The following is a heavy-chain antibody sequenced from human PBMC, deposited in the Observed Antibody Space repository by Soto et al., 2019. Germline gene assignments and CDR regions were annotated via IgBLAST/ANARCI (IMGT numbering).Heavy chain of an antibody. CDR1: GYTVIGYY. J-gene: IGHJ4*02. CDR2: INPNSGDT. CDR3: ARARTNYYNTSDYDF. V-gene: IGHV1-2*02. Sequence: ASVKVSCKASGYTVIGYYMHWVRQAPGQGLEWMGWINPNSGDTNYAQKFQGRVTMTRDTSISTAYTELSRLRFDDTAVYYCARARTNYYNTSDYDFWGQGTLVTVSS. D-gene: IGHD3-22*01.